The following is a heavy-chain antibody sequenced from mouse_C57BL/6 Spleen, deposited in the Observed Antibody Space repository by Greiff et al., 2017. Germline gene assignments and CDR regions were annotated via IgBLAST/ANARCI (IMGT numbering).Heavy chain of an antibody. CDR2: IDPSDSET. Sequence: QVQLQQPGAELVRPGSSVKLSCKASGYTFTSYWMHWVKQRPIQGLEWIGNIDPSDSETHYNQKFKDKATLTVDKSSSTAYMQLSSLTSEDSAVYYCARKVYGSSYDWYFDVWGTGTTVTVSS. CDR1: GYTFTSYW. J-gene: IGHJ1*03. V-gene: IGHV1-52*01. CDR3: ARKVYGSSYDWYFDV. D-gene: IGHD1-1*01.